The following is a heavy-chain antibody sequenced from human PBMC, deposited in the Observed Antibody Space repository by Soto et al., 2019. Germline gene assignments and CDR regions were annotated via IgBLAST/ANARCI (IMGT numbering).Heavy chain of an antibody. Sequence: GGSLRLSCAASGFTFSSYAMSWVRRAPGKGLEWVSAISGSGGSTYYADSVKGRFTISRDNSKNTLYLQMNSLRAEDTAVYYCAKYLAGYYYYGMDVWGQGTTVTVSS. V-gene: IGHV3-23*01. CDR1: GFTFSSYA. CDR2: ISGSGGST. CDR3: AKYLAGYYYYGMDV. J-gene: IGHJ6*02.